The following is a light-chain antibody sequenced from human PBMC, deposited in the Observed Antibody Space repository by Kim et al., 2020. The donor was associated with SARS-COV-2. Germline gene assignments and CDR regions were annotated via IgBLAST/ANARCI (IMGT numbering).Light chain of an antibody. CDR2: GAS. CDR3: QQYNNWPLYT. Sequence: VSPGERATHSCRASQSVSSNLAWYQQKPGQAPRLLIYGASTRATGIPARFSGSGSGTEFTLTISSLQSEDFAVYYCQQYNNWPLYTFGQGTKLEIK. J-gene: IGKJ2*01. V-gene: IGKV3-15*01. CDR1: QSVSSN.